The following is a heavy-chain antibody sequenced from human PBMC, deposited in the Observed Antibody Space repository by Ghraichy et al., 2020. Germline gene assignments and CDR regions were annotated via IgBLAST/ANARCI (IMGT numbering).Heavy chain of an antibody. CDR1: GYTFSNNA. CDR2: INGSGGRT. Sequence: GGSLRLSCAASGYTFSNNAMNWVRQAPGKGLYWVSGINGSGGRTYYAASVKGRFTISRDNSKNTLYLQMNSLRCEDTAIYYCATLDYFDYWGQGTLVTVSS. V-gene: IGHV3-23*01. J-gene: IGHJ4*02. CDR3: ATLDYFDY.